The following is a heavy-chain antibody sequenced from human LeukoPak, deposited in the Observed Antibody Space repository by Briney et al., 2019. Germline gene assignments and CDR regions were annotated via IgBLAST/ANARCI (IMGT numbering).Heavy chain of an antibody. V-gene: IGHV1-69*13. CDR3: ASGLYCGGDCFRANAFDI. CDR2: IIPILGTA. Sequence: ASVKVSCKASGGTLSSYAISWVRQAPGQGNEWMGGIIPILGTANYAQKFQGRVTITADESTSTAYMELSSLRSEDTAVYYCASGLYCGGDCFRANAFDIWGQGTMVTVSS. CDR1: GGTLSSYA. J-gene: IGHJ3*02. D-gene: IGHD2-21*02.